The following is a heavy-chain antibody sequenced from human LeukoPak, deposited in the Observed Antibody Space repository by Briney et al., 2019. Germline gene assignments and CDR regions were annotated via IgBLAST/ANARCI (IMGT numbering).Heavy chain of an antibody. Sequence: PSETLSLTCTVSGGSISSYYWGWIRQPPGKGLEWIGSIYYSGSTYYNPSLKSRVTISVDTSKNQFSLKLSSVTAADTAVYYCARGAYYDFWSGYLRDWFDPWGQGTLVTVSS. V-gene: IGHV4-39*07. D-gene: IGHD3-3*01. CDR1: GGSISSYY. J-gene: IGHJ5*02. CDR3: ARGAYYDFWSGYLRDWFDP. CDR2: IYYSGST.